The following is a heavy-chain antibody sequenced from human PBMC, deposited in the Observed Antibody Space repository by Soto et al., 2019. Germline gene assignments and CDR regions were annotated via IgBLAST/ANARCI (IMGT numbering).Heavy chain of an antibody. J-gene: IGHJ4*02. Sequence: NPSETLSLTCTVSGDSISSSSYCWAWIRQPPGKGLEWLGSFYYSGSTYYNPSLKSRVTISVDTSKNQFSLKLSSVTAADTAVYYFARQQSGKWYVDYWGQGTLVTVSS. D-gene: IGHD2-8*01. CDR3: ARQQSGKWYVDY. V-gene: IGHV4-39*01. CDR2: FYYSGST. CDR1: GDSISSSSYC.